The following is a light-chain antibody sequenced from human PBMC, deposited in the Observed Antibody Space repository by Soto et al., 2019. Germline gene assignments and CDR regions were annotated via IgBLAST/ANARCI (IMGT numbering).Light chain of an antibody. J-gene: IGKJ2*01. Sequence: DIAMTQIPLSLSVTPGQPAAISCSTSQSLFNPDGKTYLHWFLQKPGQPPQLLITGVSTRFSGVADRFIGSGSGTDFTLKISRVEAEDVGVYFCMQNRQIPYSFGQGT. V-gene: IGKV2D-29*01. CDR1: QSLFNPDGKTY. CDR2: GVS. CDR3: MQNRQIPYS.